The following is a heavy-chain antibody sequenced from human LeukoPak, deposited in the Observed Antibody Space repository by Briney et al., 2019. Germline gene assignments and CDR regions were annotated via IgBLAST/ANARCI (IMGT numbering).Heavy chain of an antibody. CDR3: AREDYGVGYYMDV. Sequence: PGRSLRLSCAASGFTFYDYAMHSGRHAPGKGLEWGSGISWNSGSIGYADSVKGRFTTSRDNAKNSLYLQMNSLRVEDPALYYCAREDYGVGYYMDVWGKGTTVTISS. D-gene: IGHD4-17*01. J-gene: IGHJ6*03. CDR2: ISWNSGSI. CDR1: GFTFYDYA. V-gene: IGHV3-9*01.